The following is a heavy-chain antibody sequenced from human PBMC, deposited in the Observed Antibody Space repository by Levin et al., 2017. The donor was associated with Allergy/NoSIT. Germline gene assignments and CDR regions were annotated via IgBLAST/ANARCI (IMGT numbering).Heavy chain of an antibody. J-gene: IGHJ4*02. D-gene: IGHD5-18*01. CDR2: ISAYNGNT. V-gene: IGHV1-18*04. CDR3: TRDLGLDTTMIFFDY. Sequence: PAASVKVSCKASGYSFTSFGISWVRQAPGQGLEWMGWISAYNGNTKYARKFQGRVTMTTEISTSTAYMELRSLRSDDTAVFYCTRDLGLDTTMIFFDYWGQGSLVTVSS. CDR1: GYSFTSFG.